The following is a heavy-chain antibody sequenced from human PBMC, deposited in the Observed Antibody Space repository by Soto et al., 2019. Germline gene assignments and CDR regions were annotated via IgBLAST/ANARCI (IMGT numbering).Heavy chain of an antibody. CDR2: INHSGST. CDR3: ARRVTMQYYFDY. V-gene: IGHV4-34*01. CDR1: GLAFSDYY. J-gene: IGHJ4*02. D-gene: IGHD3-10*01. Sequence: QVQLQQWGAGLLKPSETLSRTCAVYGLAFSDYYWSWIRQPPGKGLEWLGEINHSGSTNYNPSLKSRVTISVDTSKNQFSLKLTSVTAADTAVYYCARRVTMQYYFDYWDQGTLVPVSS.